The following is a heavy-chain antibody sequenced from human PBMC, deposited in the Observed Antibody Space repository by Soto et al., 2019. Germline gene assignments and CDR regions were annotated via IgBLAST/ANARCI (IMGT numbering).Heavy chain of an antibody. J-gene: IGHJ4*02. D-gene: IGHD3-3*01. V-gene: IGHV3-23*01. CDR1: GFTFSTYA. CDR3: AKDQAFYSFWSGSGTDTYC. Sequence: EVQLLESGGGLVQPGGSLRLSCAASGFTFSTYAMSWVRQAPGKGLEWVSAISGNGGSTYYADSVQGRFTIARDNSKNTVHLQVNSLRVEDTAVYYCAKDQAFYSFWSGSGTDTYCWGQGILVTVSS. CDR2: ISGNGGST.